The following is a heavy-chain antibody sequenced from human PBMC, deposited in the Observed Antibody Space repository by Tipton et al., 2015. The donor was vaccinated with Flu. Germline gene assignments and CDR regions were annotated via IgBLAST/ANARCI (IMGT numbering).Heavy chain of an antibody. D-gene: IGHD3-3*01. V-gene: IGHV3-21*01. J-gene: IGHJ4*02. CDR2: ISSSSSYI. CDR3: ARDMGHYDFWSGYYAIDY. CDR1: GFTFSSYS. Sequence: SLRLSCAASGFTFSSYSMNWVRQAPGKGLEWVSSISSSSSYIYYSDSVKGRFTISRDNAKNSLYLQMNSLRAEDTAVYYCARDMGHYDFWSGYYAIDYWGQGTLCIVSS.